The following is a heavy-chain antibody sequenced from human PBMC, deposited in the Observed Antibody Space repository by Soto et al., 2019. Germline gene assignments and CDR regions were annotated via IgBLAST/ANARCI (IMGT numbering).Heavy chain of an antibody. Sequence: QVQLQQWGAGLVKPSETLSLTCAVYGGSFGHFYWTWIRQSPERGLEWIGEINHSGSTNYNPSLKTRIAISVDTSKEQVALHVTSVTAADSAVYYCARGQTSIVVVPYGTFPTRLDVWGQGTPVTVSS. J-gene: IGHJ6*02. D-gene: IGHD2-2*01. V-gene: IGHV4-34*01. CDR2: INHSGST. CDR1: GGSFGHFY. CDR3: ARGQTSIVVVPYGTFPTRLDV.